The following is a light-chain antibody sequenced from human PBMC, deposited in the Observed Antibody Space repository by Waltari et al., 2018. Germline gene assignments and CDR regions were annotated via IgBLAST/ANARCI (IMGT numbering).Light chain of an antibody. J-gene: IGKJ1*01. V-gene: IGKV3-15*01. CDR1: QSVSSN. Sequence: EIVIPQPPATLPASPAARATLSCSASQSVSSNLAWYQQKPGQAPRLLIYGASTRATGIPARFSGSGSGTEFTLTISSLQSEDFAVYSCQQYNNWPGTFGQGTKVEIK. CDR2: GAS. CDR3: QQYNNWPGT.